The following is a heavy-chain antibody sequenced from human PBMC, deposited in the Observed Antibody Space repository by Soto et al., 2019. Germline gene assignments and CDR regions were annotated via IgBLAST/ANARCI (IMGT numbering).Heavy chain of an antibody. Sequence: GGSLRLSCAASGFTFSGSALHWVRQASGKGLEWVGRIRTKANNYATVHAASVKGRFTISRDDSKNMAYLQMDSLKIEDTAVYYCTRRAVDTARGNDYWGQGTLVTVSS. J-gene: IGHJ4*02. CDR3: TRRAVDTARGNDY. CDR1: GFTFSGSA. V-gene: IGHV3-73*01. CDR2: IRTKANNYAT. D-gene: IGHD5-18*01.